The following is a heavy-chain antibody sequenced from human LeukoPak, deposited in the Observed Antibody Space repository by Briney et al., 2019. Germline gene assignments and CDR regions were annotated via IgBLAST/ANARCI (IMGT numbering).Heavy chain of an antibody. D-gene: IGHD3-3*01. CDR1: GFTFSSYG. Sequence: GGSLRLSCAASGFTFSSYGMHWVRQAPGKGLEWVAVIWYDGSNKYYADSVKGRFTISRDNYKNTLYLQMNSLRAEDTAVYYCARDQKLGSTFDFWSGYPNNYYYYGMDVWGQGTTVTVSS. V-gene: IGHV3-33*08. J-gene: IGHJ6*02. CDR2: IWYDGSNK. CDR3: ARDQKLGSTFDFWSGYPNNYYYYGMDV.